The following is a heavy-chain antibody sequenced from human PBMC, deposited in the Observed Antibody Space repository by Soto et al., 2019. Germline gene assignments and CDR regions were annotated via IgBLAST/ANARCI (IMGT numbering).Heavy chain of an antibody. D-gene: IGHD6-19*01. Sequence: ASVKVSCKASGYTFTAQYLHWVRKAPGEGLEWMGWINPTTGATRYAQKFQGRVTMTRDTSMSTAYLEVRSLRPDDSAVYFCAKGDSSWVSWFDPWGQGTLVAVSS. CDR2: INPTTGAT. V-gene: IGHV1-2*02. CDR3: AKGDSSWVSWFDP. J-gene: IGHJ5*02. CDR1: GYTFTAQY.